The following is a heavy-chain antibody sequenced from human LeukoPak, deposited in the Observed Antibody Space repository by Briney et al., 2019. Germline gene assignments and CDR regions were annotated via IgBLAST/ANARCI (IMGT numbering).Heavy chain of an antibody. CDR1: GHTFTSYA. J-gene: IGHJ4*02. Sequence: ASVKVSCKASGHTFTSYAITWVRQAPGQGLEWMGWISAYNGNTNYAQKVQGRVTMTTDTSTSTAYMELRSLRSDDTAVYYCARDLAGAYYFDYWGQGTLVTVSS. CDR2: ISAYNGNT. CDR3: ARDLAGAYYFDY. D-gene: IGHD6-19*01. V-gene: IGHV1-18*01.